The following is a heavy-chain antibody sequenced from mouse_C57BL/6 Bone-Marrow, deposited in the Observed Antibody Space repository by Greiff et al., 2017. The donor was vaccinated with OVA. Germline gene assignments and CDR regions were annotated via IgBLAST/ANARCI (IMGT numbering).Heavy chain of an antibody. D-gene: IGHD1-1*01. CDR2: IDPEDGDT. CDR3: TTRGSTYWYFDV. Sequence: EVRLQQSGAELVRPGASVKLSCTASGFNIKDYYMHWVKQRPEQGLEWIGSIDPEDGDTEYAPKFQGKATMTADTSSNTAYLQLSSLTSEDTAVYYCTTRGSTYWYFDVWGTGTTVTVSS. V-gene: IGHV14-1*01. CDR1: GFNIKDYY. J-gene: IGHJ1*03.